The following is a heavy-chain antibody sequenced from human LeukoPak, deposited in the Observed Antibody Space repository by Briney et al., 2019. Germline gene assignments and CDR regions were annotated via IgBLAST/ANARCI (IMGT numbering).Heavy chain of an antibody. J-gene: IGHJ4*02. CDR3: AKVVRVGAIDY. Sequence: GGSLRLSCEASGFTFNSYAMRWVRQAPGKGLEWVSSISGSGGSTYYAVSVKGRFTISRDNSKNTLYLQMNSLRAEDTAVYYCAKVVRVGAIDYWGQGTLVTVSS. D-gene: IGHD1-26*01. CDR1: GFTFNSYA. V-gene: IGHV3-23*01. CDR2: ISGSGGST.